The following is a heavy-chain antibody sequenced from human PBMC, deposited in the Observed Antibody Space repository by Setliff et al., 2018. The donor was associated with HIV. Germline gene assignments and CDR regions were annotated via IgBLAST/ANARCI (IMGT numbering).Heavy chain of an antibody. CDR3: AKERNPYYYDSSGYSWFDS. CDR2: VSGGGGST. CDR1: GFTFSSYA. V-gene: IGHV3-23*01. J-gene: IGHJ5*01. D-gene: IGHD3-22*01. Sequence: GESLKISCAASGFTFSSYAMSWVRQTPGKGLEWVSAVSGGGGSTYYADSVKGRFTLSRDNSKNTLYLQMNSLRAEDTAVYYCAKERNPYYYDSSGYSWFDSWGQGTLVTVSS.